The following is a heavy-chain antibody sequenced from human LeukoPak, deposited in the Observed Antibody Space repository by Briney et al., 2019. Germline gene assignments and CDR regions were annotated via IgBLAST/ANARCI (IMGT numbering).Heavy chain of an antibody. J-gene: IGHJ3*02. CDR1: GGTFISYA. CDR2: IIPIFGAA. V-gene: IGHV1-69*05. Sequence: ASVKVPCKASGGTFISYAISWVRQAPGQGLEWMGRIIPIFGAANYAQKFQGRVTITTDESASTAYMELSSLRSEDTAVYYCARRYSYPDAFDIWGQGTMVTVSS. D-gene: IGHD5-18*01. CDR3: ARRYSYPDAFDI.